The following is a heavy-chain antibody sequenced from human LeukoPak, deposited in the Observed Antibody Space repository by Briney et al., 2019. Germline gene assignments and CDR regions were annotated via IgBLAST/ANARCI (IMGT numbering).Heavy chain of an antibody. CDR3: ARGPSGYHNT. CDR1: GFTFSSYW. J-gene: IGHJ4*02. V-gene: IGHV3-7*01. Sequence: PGGSLRLSCAVSGFTFSSYWMSWVRQAPGKGLEWVANIKQDGSEKYYADSVKGRFTISRDNSKNTLYLQMNSLRAEDTAVYYCARGPSGYHNTGGQGTLVTVSS. D-gene: IGHD5-12*01. CDR2: IKQDGSEK.